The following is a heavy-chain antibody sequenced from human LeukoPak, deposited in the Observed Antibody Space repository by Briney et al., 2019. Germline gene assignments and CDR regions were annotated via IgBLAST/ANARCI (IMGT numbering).Heavy chain of an antibody. D-gene: IGHD3-3*01. CDR2: INTDGSST. CDR1: GFTFSSYW. Sequence: GGSLRLSCAASGFTFSSYWMHWVRQAPGKGLVWVSRINTDGSSTSYADSVKGRFTISRDNAKNTLYLQMNSLRAEDTAVYYCARGTPYYDFWSGHHAFDIWGQGTMVTVSS. V-gene: IGHV3-74*01. J-gene: IGHJ3*02. CDR3: ARGTPYYDFWSGHHAFDI.